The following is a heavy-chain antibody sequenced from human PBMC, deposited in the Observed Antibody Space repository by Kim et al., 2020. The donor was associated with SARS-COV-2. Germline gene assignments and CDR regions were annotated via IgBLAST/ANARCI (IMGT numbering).Heavy chain of an antibody. CDR1: GGSISSSLYH. V-gene: IGHV4-39*07. J-gene: IGHJ4*02. CDR2: ISYSGST. Sequence: SETLSLTCTASGGSISSSLYHWGWIRQSPGKGLECIGSISYSGSTYYNPSLKTRLTISVDTSKNQFSLKLTSVTAADTAVFYCARVRRSIINYWGQG. CDR3: ARVRRSIINY.